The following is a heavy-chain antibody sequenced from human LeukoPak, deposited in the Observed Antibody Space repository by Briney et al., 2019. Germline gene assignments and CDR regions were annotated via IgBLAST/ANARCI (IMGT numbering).Heavy chain of an antibody. CDR3: ARELRGLDDY. Sequence: GGSLRLSCAASGFTFSNYAMGWVRQAPGQGLEWVSAITGGGGTTYYADSVLGRFTISRDNSKNTLYLQMNSLRAEDTAVYYCARELRGLDDYWGQGTLVTVSS. V-gene: IGHV3-23*01. D-gene: IGHD3-16*01. J-gene: IGHJ4*02. CDR1: GFTFSNYA. CDR2: ITGGGGTT.